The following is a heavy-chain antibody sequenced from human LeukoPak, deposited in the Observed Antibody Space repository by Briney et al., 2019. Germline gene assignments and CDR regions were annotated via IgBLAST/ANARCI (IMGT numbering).Heavy chain of an antibody. Sequence: SETLSLTCTVSGGSTSSYYWSWIRQPAGKGLEWIGRIYTSGSTNYNPSLKSRVTMSVDTSKNQFSLKLSSVTAADTAVYYCARGGAEFRYCSGGSCYSGYYFDYWGQGTLVTVSS. CDR1: GGSTSSYY. CDR3: ARGGAEFRYCSGGSCYSGYYFDY. V-gene: IGHV4-4*07. D-gene: IGHD2-15*01. J-gene: IGHJ4*02. CDR2: IYTSGST.